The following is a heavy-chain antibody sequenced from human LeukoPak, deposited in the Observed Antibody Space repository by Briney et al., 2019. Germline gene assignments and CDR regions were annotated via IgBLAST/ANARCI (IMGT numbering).Heavy chain of an antibody. D-gene: IGHD3-16*01. CDR3: ARATPVGGVRFDY. V-gene: IGHV4-34*01. CDR1: GGSFSGYY. Sequence: SETLSLTCAVYGGSFSGYYWSWIRQPPGKGLEWIGEINHSGSTNYNPSLKSRVTISVDTSKNQFSLKLSSVTAADTAVYYCARATPVGGVRFDYWGQGTLVTVSS. CDR2: INHSGST. J-gene: IGHJ4*02.